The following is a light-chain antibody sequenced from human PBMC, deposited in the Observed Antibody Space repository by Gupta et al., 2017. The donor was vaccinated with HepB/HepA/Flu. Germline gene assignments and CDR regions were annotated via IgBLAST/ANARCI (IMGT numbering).Light chain of an antibody. J-gene: IGLJ3*02. CDR2: DVS. CDR3: SSYTSSSTWV. V-gene: IGLV2-14*03. Sequence: QSALTQPASVSGSPGPPITISCTGTISDVGGYNYVSWYQQHPGKATKLMIYDVSNRPPGVANRFSGSKSGNTASLTISGLQAEDEADYYCSSYTSSSTWVFGGGTKLTVL. CDR1: ISDVGGYNY.